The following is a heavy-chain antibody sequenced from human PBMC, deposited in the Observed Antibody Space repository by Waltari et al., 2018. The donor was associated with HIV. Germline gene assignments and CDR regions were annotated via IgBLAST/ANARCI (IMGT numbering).Heavy chain of an antibody. J-gene: IGHJ4*02. Sequence: QVQLVQSGAELKKPGASVEFSCRASGYSFTAYFMHWVRQAPRQGLQLIGRIKPMCGSRNMPRTFQGRITMTRDTSSGAVCIERRGLKFDGTALYYCARGESGSVSNIPPGYRFDFWGQGTLITGSS. D-gene: IGHD2-15*01. V-gene: IGHV1-2*06. CDR3: ARGESGSVSNIPPGYRFDF. CDR1: GYSFTAYF. CDR2: IKPMCGSR.